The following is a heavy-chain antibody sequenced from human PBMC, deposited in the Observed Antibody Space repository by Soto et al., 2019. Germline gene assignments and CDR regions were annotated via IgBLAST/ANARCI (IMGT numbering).Heavy chain of an antibody. CDR3: ARGGGNFDY. D-gene: IGHD3-16*01. CDR1: GGSISSYY. J-gene: IGHJ4*02. Sequence: SETLSLTCTVSGGSISSYYWSWTRQPPGKGLEWIGYIDYSGNTNYNPSLRSRVTISVDTSKNQLSLKLSSVTAADTALYYCARGGGNFDYWGQGTLVTVSS. CDR2: IDYSGNT. V-gene: IGHV4-59*01.